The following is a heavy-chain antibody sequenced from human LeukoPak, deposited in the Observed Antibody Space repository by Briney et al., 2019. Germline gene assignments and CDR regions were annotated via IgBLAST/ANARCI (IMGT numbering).Heavy chain of an antibody. CDR2: INHSGST. CDR3: ARGYYDFWSGYYTQPYYFDY. CDR1: GGSFSGYY. J-gene: IGHJ4*02. Sequence: RPSETLSLTCAVYGGSFSGYYWSWIRQPPGKGLEWIGEINHSGSTNYNPSLKSRVTISVDTSKNQLSLKLSSVTAADTAVYYCARGYYDFWSGYYTQPYYFDYWGQGTLVTVSS. V-gene: IGHV4-34*01. D-gene: IGHD3-3*01.